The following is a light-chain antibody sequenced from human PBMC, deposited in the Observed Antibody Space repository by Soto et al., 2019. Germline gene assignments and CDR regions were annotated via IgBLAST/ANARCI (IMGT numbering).Light chain of an antibody. J-gene: IGKJ3*01. CDR1: QSVLYSSNNKNY. Sequence: IVMTQSPDSLAVSLGERATVKCQSSQSVLYSSNNKNYLAWYQQRPGQPPKLLVYWASTRQPGVPDRFSGSGSGTDFTLPISSLQAEDVAVYYCQQYFNTPVTFGPGTKVDV. V-gene: IGKV4-1*01. CDR3: QQYFNTPVT. CDR2: WAS.